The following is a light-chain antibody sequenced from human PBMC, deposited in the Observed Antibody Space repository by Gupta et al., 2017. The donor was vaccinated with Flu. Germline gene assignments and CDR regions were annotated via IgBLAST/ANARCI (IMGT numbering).Light chain of an antibody. J-gene: IGLJ3*02. CDR3: SSVTTTYTWV. V-gene: IGLV2-14*01. CDR2: EVT. Sequence: SALTQPASVSASPGQSITISCTGTSSDVGGHNYVSWYQQFPGKAPQLMIYEVTKRPSGVASRFSGSKSGNTASLTISGRQAEDEADYYCSSVTTTYTWVFGGGTRLTVL. CDR1: SSDVGGHNY.